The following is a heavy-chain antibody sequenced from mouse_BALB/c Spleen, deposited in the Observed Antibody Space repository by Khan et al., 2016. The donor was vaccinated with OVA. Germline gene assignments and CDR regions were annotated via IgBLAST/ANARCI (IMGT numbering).Heavy chain of an antibody. J-gene: IGHJ3*01. V-gene: IGHV5-6*01. D-gene: IGHD4-1*01. CDR2: VSSGGDYT. Sequence: EVMLVESGGDLMKPGGSLKLSCAASGFTFSAYSMSWVRQTPDKNLEWVATVSSGGDYTYYPDSVKGRFTISRDNAKNTLYLQMSSLKSEDTAMYYCASHLTGSFAYWGQGTLVTVSA. CDR3: ASHLTGSFAY. CDR1: GFTFSAYS.